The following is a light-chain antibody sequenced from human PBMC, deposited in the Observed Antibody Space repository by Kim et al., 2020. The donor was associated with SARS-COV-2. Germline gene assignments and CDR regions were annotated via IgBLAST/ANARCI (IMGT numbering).Light chain of an antibody. CDR1: SSDVGCYNY. CDR3: SSYTTISSLV. CDR2: DVS. V-gene: IGLV2-14*04. J-gene: IGLJ2*01. Sequence: GQSITISCIGTSSDVGCYNYVSWYQQHPGKAPKLMIYDVSKRPSGVSNRFSGSKSGNTASLTVSGLQTEDEGDYYCSSYTTISSLVFGGGTQLTVL.